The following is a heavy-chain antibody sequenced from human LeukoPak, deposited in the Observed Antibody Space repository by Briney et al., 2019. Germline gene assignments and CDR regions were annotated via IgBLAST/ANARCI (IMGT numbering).Heavy chain of an antibody. CDR2: IIPIFGTA. Sequence: ASVKVSCKASGGTFSSYAISWVRQAPGQGLELMGVIIPIFGTANYAQKFQGRVTITADESTSTAYMELSSLRSEDTAVYYCARAGTGYSSSWYPAFDYYGMDVWGQGTTVTVSS. V-gene: IGHV1-69*13. J-gene: IGHJ6*02. CDR3: ARAGTGYSSSWYPAFDYYGMDV. CDR1: GGTFSSYA. D-gene: IGHD6-13*01.